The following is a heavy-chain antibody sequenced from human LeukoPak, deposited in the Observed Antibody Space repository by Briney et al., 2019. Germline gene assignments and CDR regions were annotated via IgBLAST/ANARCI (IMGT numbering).Heavy chain of an antibody. CDR1: GYTFTSYY. CDR2: INPRGGST. Sequence: ASVKVSCKASGYTFTSYYMHWMRQAPGQGPEWMGIINPRGGSTDYAQKFQGRITMTSDTSTSTVYMELSSLRSEDTAVYYCARAPRYRAPFDYWGQGTLVTVSS. V-gene: IGHV1-46*01. D-gene: IGHD2-2*01. J-gene: IGHJ4*02. CDR3: ARAPRYRAPFDY.